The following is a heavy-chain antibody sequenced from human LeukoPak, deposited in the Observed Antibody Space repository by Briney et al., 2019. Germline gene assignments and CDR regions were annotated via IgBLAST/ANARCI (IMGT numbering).Heavy chain of an antibody. CDR2: INHSGST. V-gene: IGHV4-34*01. Sequence: SETLSLTCAVYGGSFSGYYWSWIRQPPGKGLEWIGEINHSGSTNYNPSLKSRVATSVDTSKNQFSLKLSSVTAADTAVYYCASRLKTVTHKDYYFDYWGQGTLVTVSS. J-gene: IGHJ4*02. D-gene: IGHD4-17*01. CDR3: ASRLKTVTHKDYYFDY. CDR1: GGSFSGYY.